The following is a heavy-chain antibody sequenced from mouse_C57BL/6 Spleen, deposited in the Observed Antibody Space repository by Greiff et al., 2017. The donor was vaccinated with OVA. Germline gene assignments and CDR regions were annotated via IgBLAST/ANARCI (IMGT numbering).Heavy chain of an antibody. CDR3: ARGYYGSSYSWFAY. J-gene: IGHJ3*01. CDR2: INPSSGYT. D-gene: IGHD1-1*01. CDR1: GYTFTSYW. Sequence: QVQLKESGAELAKPGASVKLSCKASGYTFTSYWMHWVKQRPGQGLEWIGYINPSSGYTKYNQKFKDKATLTTDKSSSTAYMQLSSLTYDDSAVYYCARGYYGSSYSWFAYWGQGTLVTVSA. V-gene: IGHV1-7*01.